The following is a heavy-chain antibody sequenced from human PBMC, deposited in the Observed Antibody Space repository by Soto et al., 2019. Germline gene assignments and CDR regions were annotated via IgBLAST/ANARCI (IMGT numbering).Heavy chain of an antibody. CDR3: AKDKLYSNYAYYFDN. CDR2: ISWNSGII. CDR1: GFTFENYA. D-gene: IGHD4-4*01. V-gene: IGHV3-9*01. J-gene: IGHJ4*02. Sequence: GGSLRLSCAASGFTFENYAMHWVRQAPGKGLEWVSGISWNSGIIGYADSVKGRFTISRDNAKNSLYLQMNSLRAEDTAFYYCAKDKLYSNYAYYFDNWGRGAQVTVSS.